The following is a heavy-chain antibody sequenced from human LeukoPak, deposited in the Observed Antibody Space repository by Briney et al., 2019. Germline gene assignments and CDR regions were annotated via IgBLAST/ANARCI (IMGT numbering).Heavy chain of an antibody. CDR1: GFTFSSYG. D-gene: IGHD2-21*02. CDR2: IWYDGSNK. V-gene: IGHV3-33*01. Sequence: GGSLRLSCAASGFTFSSYGMHWVRQAPGKGLEWVAVIWYDGSNKYYADSVKGRFTISRDNSKNTLYLQMNSLRAEDTAVYYCAGGGDGDSTYYFDYWGQGTLVTVSS. CDR3: AGGGDGDSTYYFDY. J-gene: IGHJ4*02.